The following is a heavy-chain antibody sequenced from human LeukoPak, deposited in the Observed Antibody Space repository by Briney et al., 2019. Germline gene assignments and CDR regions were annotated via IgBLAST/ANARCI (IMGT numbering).Heavy chain of an antibody. D-gene: IGHD4-17*01. Sequence: GGSLRLSCAASGFTFSSYGMHWVRQAPGKGLEWVATISYDGSNKHYADSVKGRFTISRDNSKNTLYLQISSLRAEDTAVYYCAIGATSGEDYGDYAGYWGQGTLVTVSS. CDR2: ISYDGSNK. CDR3: AIGATSGEDYGDYAGY. J-gene: IGHJ4*02. V-gene: IGHV3-30*03. CDR1: GFTFSSYG.